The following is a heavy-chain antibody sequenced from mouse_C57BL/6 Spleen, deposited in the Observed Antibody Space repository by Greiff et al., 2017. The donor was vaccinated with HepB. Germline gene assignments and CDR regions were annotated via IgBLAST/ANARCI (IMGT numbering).Heavy chain of an antibody. J-gene: IGHJ3*01. Sequence: QVQLKQPGTELVKPGASVKLSCKASGYTFTSYWMHWVKQRPGQGLEWIGNINPSNGGTNYNEKFKSKATLTVDKASSTAYMQLSSLTSEDSAVYYCARGGLYYSNYEAWFAYWGQGTLVTVSA. CDR2: INPSNGGT. CDR1: GYTFTSYW. D-gene: IGHD2-5*01. CDR3: ARGGLYYSNYEAWFAY. V-gene: IGHV1-53*01.